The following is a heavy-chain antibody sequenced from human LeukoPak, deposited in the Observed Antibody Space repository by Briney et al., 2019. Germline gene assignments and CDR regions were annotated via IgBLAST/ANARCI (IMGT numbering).Heavy chain of an antibody. CDR1: GFTFSSYW. CDR2: INSDGSST. Sequence: PGGSLRLSCAASGFTFSSYWMHWVRQAPGKGLVWVLRINSDGSSTSYADSVKGRFTISRDNAKNTLYLQMNSLRAEDTAVYYCARGVKGVIPSMDVWGKGTTVTVSS. V-gene: IGHV3-74*01. J-gene: IGHJ6*03. D-gene: IGHD3-22*01. CDR3: ARGVKGVIPSMDV.